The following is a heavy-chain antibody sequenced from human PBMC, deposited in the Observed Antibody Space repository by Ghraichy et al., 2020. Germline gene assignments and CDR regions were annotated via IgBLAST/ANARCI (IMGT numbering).Heavy chain of an antibody. CDR1: GFTFSSYG. V-gene: IGHV3-30*03. Sequence: GGSLRLSCAASGFTFSSYGMHWVRQVPGKGLERVAVTSYDGGDKYYADSVKGRFTISRDNSKNTLYLQMNSLRVEDTAVYYCGRQQWLVFMWHGALDYWGQGTLVTVSS. D-gene: IGHD6-19*01. J-gene: IGHJ4*02. CDR2: TSYDGGDK. CDR3: GRQQWLVFMWHGALDY.